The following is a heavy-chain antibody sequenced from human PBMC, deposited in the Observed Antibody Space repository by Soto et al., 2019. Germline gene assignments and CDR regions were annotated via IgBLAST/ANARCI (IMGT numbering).Heavy chain of an antibody. D-gene: IGHD3-16*02. CDR2: IYYSGST. CDR1: GGSISSGGYY. J-gene: IGHJ5*02. CDR3: AANLGELSSMGENWFDP. V-gene: IGHV4-31*03. Sequence: QVQLQESGPGLVKPSQTLSLTCTVSGGSISSGGYYWSWIRQHPGKGLEWIGYIYYSGSTYYNPSLKSRVIISVHTSKNQFSLQLSSVTVADTAVYYCAANLGELSSMGENWFDPWGQGTLVTVSS.